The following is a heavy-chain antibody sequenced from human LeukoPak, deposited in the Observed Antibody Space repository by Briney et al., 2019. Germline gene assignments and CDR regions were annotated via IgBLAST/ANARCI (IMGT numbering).Heavy chain of an antibody. CDR3: ATYGDYDY. J-gene: IGHJ4*02. CDR1: GFTFSSYA. V-gene: IGHV3-66*01. Sequence: GGSLRLSCAASGFTFSSYAMSWVRQAPGKGLEWVSVIYSGGSTYYVDSVKGRFTISRDNSKNTLYLQMNTLRAEDTATYYCATYGDYDYWGQGTLVTVSS. CDR2: IYSGGST. D-gene: IGHD4-17*01.